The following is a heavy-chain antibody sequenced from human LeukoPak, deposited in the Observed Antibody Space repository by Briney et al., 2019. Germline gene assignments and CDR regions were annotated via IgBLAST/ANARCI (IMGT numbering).Heavy chain of an antibody. D-gene: IGHD3-10*01. CDR1: GFTFSSYS. V-gene: IGHV3-48*04. Sequence: PGGSLRLSCAASGFTFSSYSMNWVHQAPGKGLEWVSYISSSGSIIYYADSVKGRFTISRDNAKNSLYLQMNSLRAEDTAVYYCARFGRSLGKNFDYWGQGTLVTVSS. CDR2: ISSSGSII. J-gene: IGHJ4*02. CDR3: ARFGRSLGKNFDY.